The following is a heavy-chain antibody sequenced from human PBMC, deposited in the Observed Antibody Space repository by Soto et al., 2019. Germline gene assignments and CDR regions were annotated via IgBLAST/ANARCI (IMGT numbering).Heavy chain of an antibody. D-gene: IGHD1-26*01. CDR1: GYTFTSYA. V-gene: IGHV1-8*02. CDR3: ATALHELRT. J-gene: IGHJ4*02. Sequence: ASVKVSCKASGYTFTSYAMHWVRQATGQGLEWMGWMNPNSGNTGYAQKFQGRVTMTRNTSISTAYMGLSSLRSEDTAVYYCATALHELRTWSQGTSVTVSS. CDR2: MNPNSGNT.